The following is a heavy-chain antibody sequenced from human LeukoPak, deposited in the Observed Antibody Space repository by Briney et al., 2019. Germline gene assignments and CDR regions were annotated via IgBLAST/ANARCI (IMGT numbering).Heavy chain of an antibody. CDR2: ISGSGGST. D-gene: IGHD3-10*01. CDR3: ARGYGSGSKAYYYGMDV. J-gene: IGHJ6*02. V-gene: IGHV3-23*01. CDR1: GFTFSSYA. Sequence: GGSLRLSCAASGFTFSSYAMSWVRQAPGKGLEWVSAISGSGGSTYYADSVKGRFTISRDNSKNTLYLQMNSLRAEDTAVYYCARGYGSGSKAYYYGMDVWGQGTTVTVSS.